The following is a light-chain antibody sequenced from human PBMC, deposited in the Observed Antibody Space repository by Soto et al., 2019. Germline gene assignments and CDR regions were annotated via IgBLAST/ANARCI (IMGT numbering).Light chain of an antibody. V-gene: IGLV1-36*01. CDR1: SSNIGNNA. J-gene: IGLJ1*01. CDR3: AAWDDSLNGLV. CDR2: YDD. Sequence: QSVLTQPPSVSEAPRQMVTISCSGSSSNIGNNAVNWYQQLPGKAPKLLIYYDDLLPSGVSDRFSGSKSGTSASLAISGLQSEDEADYYCAAWDDSLNGLVFGTGTKVTVL.